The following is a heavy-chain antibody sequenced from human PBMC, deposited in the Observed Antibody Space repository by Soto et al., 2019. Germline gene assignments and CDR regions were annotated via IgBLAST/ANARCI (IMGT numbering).Heavy chain of an antibody. J-gene: IGHJ5*02. CDR3: ARVKSYSNYVYWFDP. CDR1: GYTFTSYD. D-gene: IGHD4-4*01. Sequence: ASVKVSSKASGYTFTSYDINWVRQATGQGLEWMGWMNPNSGNTGYAQKFQGRVTISVDTSKNQFSLKLSSVTAADTAVYYCARVKSYSNYVYWFDPWGQGTLVTVSS. CDR2: MNPNSGNT. V-gene: IGHV1-8*01.